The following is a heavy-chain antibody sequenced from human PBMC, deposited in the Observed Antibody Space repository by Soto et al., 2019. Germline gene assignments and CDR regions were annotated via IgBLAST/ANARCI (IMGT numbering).Heavy chain of an antibody. Sequence: SETLSLTCAVSGGSISSTNWWSWGRQPPGKGLEWIGEIYHSGDTNYSPSLKSRVTISVDTSKNQFSLKLSSVTAADTAVYYCASSNAGAHITAAVHWGQGTLVTVSS. CDR3: ASSNAGAHITAAVH. CDR1: GGSISSTNW. J-gene: IGHJ4*02. V-gene: IGHV4-4*02. CDR2: IYHSGDT. D-gene: IGHD6-13*01.